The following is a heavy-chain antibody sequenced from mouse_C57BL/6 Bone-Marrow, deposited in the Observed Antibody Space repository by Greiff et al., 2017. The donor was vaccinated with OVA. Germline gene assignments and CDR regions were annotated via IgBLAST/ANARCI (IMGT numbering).Heavy chain of an antibody. J-gene: IGHJ4*01. CDR3: TKDYYGTYAMDY. Sequence: VHVKQSGTVLARPGASVKMSCKTSGYTFTSYWMHWVKQRPGQGLEWIGAIYPGNSDTSYNQKFKGKAKLTAVTSASTAYMELSSLTNEDSAVYYCTKDYYGTYAMDYWGQGTSVTVSS. D-gene: IGHD1-1*01. CDR1: GYTFTSYW. V-gene: IGHV1-5*01. CDR2: IYPGNSDT.